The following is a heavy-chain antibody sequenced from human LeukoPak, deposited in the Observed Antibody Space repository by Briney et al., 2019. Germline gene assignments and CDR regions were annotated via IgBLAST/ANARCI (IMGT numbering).Heavy chain of an antibody. J-gene: IGHJ4*02. CDR1: GFTFSSYA. D-gene: IGHD1-20*01. Sequence: GGSLRLSCAASGFTFSSYAMSWVRQAPGKGLEWVSGISWNSGSIGYADSVKGRFTISRDNAKNSLYLQMDSLRAEDTALYYCAKGIIGIHFDYWGQGTLVTVSS. CDR2: ISWNSGSI. V-gene: IGHV3-9*01. CDR3: AKGIIGIHFDY.